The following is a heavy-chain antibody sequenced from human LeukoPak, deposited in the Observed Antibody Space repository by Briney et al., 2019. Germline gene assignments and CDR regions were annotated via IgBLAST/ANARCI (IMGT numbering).Heavy chain of an antibody. D-gene: IGHD5-18*01. CDR2: INGNGAST. V-gene: IGHV3-23*01. Sequence: PGGSLRLSCAASGFTFDTHAMSWVRQAPGKGLEWVSGINGNGASTYYSDSVKGRFTISRDNSKNTLYLQMSTLYYCAKDQGYSYYYLDYRGQGTLVTVSS. CDR1: GFTFDTHA. J-gene: IGHJ4*02. CDR3: YYYLDY.